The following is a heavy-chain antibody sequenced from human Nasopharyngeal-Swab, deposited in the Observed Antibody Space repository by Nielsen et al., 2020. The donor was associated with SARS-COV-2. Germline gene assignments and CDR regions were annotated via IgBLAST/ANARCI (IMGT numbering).Heavy chain of an antibody. J-gene: IGHJ6*02. CDR2: INPNSGGT. CDR3: ARDPTSVAGTGDYYYGMDV. CDR1: GYTFTGYY. Sequence: ASVKVSCKASGYTFTGYYMHWVRQAPGQGLEWMGRINPNSGGTNYAQKFQGRVTMTRDTSISTAYMELSRRRSDDTAVYYCARDPTSVAGTGDYYYGMDVWGQGTTVTVSS. V-gene: IGHV1-2*06. D-gene: IGHD6-19*01.